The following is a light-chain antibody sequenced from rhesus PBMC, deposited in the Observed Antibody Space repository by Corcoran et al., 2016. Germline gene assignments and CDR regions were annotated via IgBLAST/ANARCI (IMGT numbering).Light chain of an antibody. CDR2: YAT. CDR1: QGISNY. V-gene: IGKV1S14*01. J-gene: IGKJ3*01. Sequence: DIQMTQSPSSLSASVGDTVTITRRASQGISNYLAWYQQKPGKAPKPLIYYATNLESGVPSRCSGSGTGTDFTLTISSLQPEDFATYYCQQHNSYPFTFGPGTKLDIK. CDR3: QQHNSYPFT.